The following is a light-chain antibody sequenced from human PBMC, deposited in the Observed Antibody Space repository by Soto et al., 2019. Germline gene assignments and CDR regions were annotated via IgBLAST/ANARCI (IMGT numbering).Light chain of an antibody. CDR2: EVN. CDR3: SSKTSSRTHSV. J-gene: IGLJ1*01. Sequence: LTQPASVSGSPGQSITISCTGTSSDVGGYNYVSWYQQHPGNAPRLMIYEVNNRPSGVPNRFSGSKSGNTASLTISGLQAEDEADYYGSSKTSSRTHSVFGTGTKVTVL. V-gene: IGLV2-14*01. CDR1: SSDVGGYNY.